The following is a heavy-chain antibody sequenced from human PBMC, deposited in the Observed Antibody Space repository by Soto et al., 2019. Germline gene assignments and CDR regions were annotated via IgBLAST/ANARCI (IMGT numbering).Heavy chain of an antibody. CDR1: GGTMNSYY. Sequence: SETLCLTFTVSGGTMNSYYWTWIRQPAGKGLEWIGRIYSSGSTKYNPSLQSRVTMSLDTSKNQFSLRLTSVTAADTAVYYCARGQRFSDWFDPWGQGTLVTVSS. CDR2: IYSSGST. J-gene: IGHJ5*02. CDR3: ARGQRFSDWFDP. D-gene: IGHD3-3*01. V-gene: IGHV4-4*07.